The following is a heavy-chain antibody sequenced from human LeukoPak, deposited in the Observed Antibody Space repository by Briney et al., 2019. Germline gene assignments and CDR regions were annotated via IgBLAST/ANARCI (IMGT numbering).Heavy chain of an antibody. CDR1: GYTFTGYY. D-gene: IGHD2-15*01. J-gene: IGHJ4*02. CDR3: ARLGSDKEFDY. V-gene: IGHV1-2*02. CDR2: INPNSGGT. Sequence: VASVTVSCMASGYTFTGYYMHWVRQAPGQGLEWMGWINPNSGGTNYAQKFQGRVTITRDASINTAYMELNRLRVDDTAVYYCARLGSDKEFDYWGQGTRITVSA.